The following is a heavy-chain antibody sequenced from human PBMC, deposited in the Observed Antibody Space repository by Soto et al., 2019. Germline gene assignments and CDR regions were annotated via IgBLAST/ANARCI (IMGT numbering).Heavy chain of an antibody. CDR1: GFTFSDYA. CDR3: AKDAIPYNGRDDGFDL. V-gene: IGHV3-23*04. D-gene: IGHD2-2*02. J-gene: IGHJ3*01. Sequence: VQLVESGGGVVQPGRSLRLSCAASGFTFSDYAMRWVRQAPGKGLEWVSGIGGTGGAIYYADSVKGRFTISRDNSKNTLDLQMNNLRAEDTAVYYCAKDAIPYNGRDDGFDLWGQGTMVTVSS. CDR2: IGGTGGAI.